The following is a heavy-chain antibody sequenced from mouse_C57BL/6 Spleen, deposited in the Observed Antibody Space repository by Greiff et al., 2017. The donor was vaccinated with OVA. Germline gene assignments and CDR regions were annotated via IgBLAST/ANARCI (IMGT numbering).Heavy chain of an antibody. CDR1: GYTFTSYG. CDR3: ARSLGGNYWYFDV. V-gene: IGHV1-81*01. Sequence: QVQLQQSGAELARPGASVKLSCKASGYTFTSYGISWVKQRTGQGLEWIGEIYPRSGNTYYNEKFKGKATLTADKSSSTAYMELRSLTSEDSAVYFCARSLGGNYWYFDVWGTGTTVTVSS. J-gene: IGHJ1*03. D-gene: IGHD2-1*01. CDR2: IYPRSGNT.